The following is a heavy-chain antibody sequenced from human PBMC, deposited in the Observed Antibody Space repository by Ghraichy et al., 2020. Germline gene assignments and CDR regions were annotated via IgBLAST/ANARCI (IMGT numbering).Heavy chain of an antibody. CDR3: ARVEYCSGGSCPLDY. D-gene: IGHD2-15*01. V-gene: IGHV1-69*13. CDR2: IIPIFGTA. J-gene: IGHJ4*02. Sequence: SVKVSCKASGGTFSSYAISWVRQAPGQGLEWMGGIIPIFGTANYAQKFQGRVTITADESTSTAYMELSSLRSEDTAVYYCARVEYCSGGSCPLDYWGQGTLVTVSS. CDR1: GGTFSSYA.